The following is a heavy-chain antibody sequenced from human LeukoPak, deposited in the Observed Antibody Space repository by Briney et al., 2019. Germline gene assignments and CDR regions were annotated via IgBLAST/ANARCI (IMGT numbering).Heavy chain of an antibody. V-gene: IGHV4-30-4*01. J-gene: IGHJ4*02. CDR3: ARGEDSSSWYDY. D-gene: IGHD6-13*01. CDR1: GGSISSGDYY. CDR2: IYYSGST. Sequence: PSQTLSLTCTVSGGSISSGDYYWSWIRQPPGKGLEWIGYIYYSGSTYYNPSLKSRVTMSVDTSKNQFSLKLSSVTAADTAVYYCARGEDSSSWYDYWGQGTLVTVSS.